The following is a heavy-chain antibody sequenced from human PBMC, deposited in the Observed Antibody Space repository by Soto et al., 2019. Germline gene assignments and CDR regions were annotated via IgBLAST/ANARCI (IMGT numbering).Heavy chain of an antibody. D-gene: IGHD3-3*01. CDR3: ARDLEWLYAAATDAFDI. CDR1: GFTFSSYG. CDR2: IWYDGSNK. V-gene: IGHV3-33*01. J-gene: IGHJ3*02. Sequence: QVQLVESGGGVVQPGRSLRLSCAASGFTFSSYGMHWVRQAPGKGLEWVAVIWYDGSNKYYADSVKGRFTISRDNSKSTLYLEMNSRRAEDTAVYYCARDLEWLYAAATDAFDIWGQGTMVTVSS.